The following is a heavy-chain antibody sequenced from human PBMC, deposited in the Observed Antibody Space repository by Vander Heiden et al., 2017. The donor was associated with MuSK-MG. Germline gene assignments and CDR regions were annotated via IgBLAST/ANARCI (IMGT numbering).Heavy chain of an antibody. D-gene: IGHD1-7*01. CDR3: ARGPFNCNYSRLLYFDY. J-gene: IGHJ4*02. V-gene: IGHV4-39*01. CDR1: DGSSSSRSYY. CDR2: NYYSGST. Sequence: QLTLQESGPGLVQPSETLSLTCTVSDGSSSSRSYYWGWIRQTPGKGLEWIGSNYYSGSTYYNPSLKIRGTRSVDTSKNQVSRKLSSVNAEDKGLYYCARGPFNCNYSRLLYFDYWGQGTLVTVS.